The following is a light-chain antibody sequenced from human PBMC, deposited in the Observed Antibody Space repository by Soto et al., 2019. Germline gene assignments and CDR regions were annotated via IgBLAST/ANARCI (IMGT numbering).Light chain of an antibody. J-gene: IGLJ1*01. CDR2: EVS. V-gene: IGLV2-14*01. CDR3: SSYTRSSTLV. Sequence: QSALTQPASVSGSPGQAITISFTGTSSDVGGYNYVSWYQQHPGKAPKLMIYEVSNRPSGVSNRFSGSKSGNTASLTISGLQAEDEADYYCSSYTRSSTLVFGTGTKLTVL. CDR1: SSDVGGYNY.